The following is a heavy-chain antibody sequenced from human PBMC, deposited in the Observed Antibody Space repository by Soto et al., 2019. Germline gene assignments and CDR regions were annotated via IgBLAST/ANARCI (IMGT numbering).Heavy chain of an antibody. CDR2: IIPIFGTG. CDR3: AREGTTVVTPAGAFDI. V-gene: IGHV1-69*13. CDR1: GGTFSRSP. J-gene: IGHJ3*02. D-gene: IGHD4-17*01. Sequence: ASVKVSCKASGGTFSRSPISWVRQAPGQGLEWMGGIIPIFGTGNFAQKFQGRVTITADVSTSTAYLELSSLRSEDTAVYYCAREGTTVVTPAGAFDIWGQGTMVTVSS.